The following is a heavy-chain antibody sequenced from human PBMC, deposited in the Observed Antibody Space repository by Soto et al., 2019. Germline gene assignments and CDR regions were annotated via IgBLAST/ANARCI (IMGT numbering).Heavy chain of an antibody. CDR3: ARDGSGLPTSSQNWFDP. V-gene: IGHV1-18*01. D-gene: IGHD6-19*01. J-gene: IGHJ5*02. Sequence: QVQLVQSGAEVKKPGASVKVSCKTSGYTFTTYGISWVRQAPGQGLEWMGWISAYNGNTNYAQKLQGRVTMTTDTSTSTAYMELRSLRSDDTAVYYCARDGSGLPTSSQNWFDPWGQGTLVTVSS. CDR1: GYTFTTYG. CDR2: ISAYNGNT.